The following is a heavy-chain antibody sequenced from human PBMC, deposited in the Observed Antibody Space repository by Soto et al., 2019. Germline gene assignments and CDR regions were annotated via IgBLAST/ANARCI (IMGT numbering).Heavy chain of an antibody. J-gene: IGHJ5*02. CDR1: GYSFTSYW. V-gene: IGHV5-10-1*01. Sequence: GESLKISCKGSGYSFTSYWISWVRQMPGKGLEWMGRIDPSDSYTNYSPSFQGHVTISADKSISTAYLQWSSLKASDTAMYYCARGSYDFWSGYREGWFDPWGQGTLVTAPQ. D-gene: IGHD3-3*01. CDR3: ARGSYDFWSGYREGWFDP. CDR2: IDPSDSYT.